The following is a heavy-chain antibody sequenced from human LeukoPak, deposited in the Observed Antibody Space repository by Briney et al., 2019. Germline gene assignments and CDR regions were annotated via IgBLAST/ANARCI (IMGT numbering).Heavy chain of an antibody. CDR3: AGDLGGSGYELYDF. J-gene: IGHJ4*02. D-gene: IGHD5-12*01. Sequence: PGGSLRLSCAASGFTFSSYWMNWVRQAPGKGLEWVANIKQDGSEKYYVDSVKGRFTISRDNAKNSLYLQMNSLRAEDTAVYYCAGDLGGSGYELYDFWGQGTRVNVS. V-gene: IGHV3-7*01. CDR1: GFTFSSYW. CDR2: IKQDGSEK.